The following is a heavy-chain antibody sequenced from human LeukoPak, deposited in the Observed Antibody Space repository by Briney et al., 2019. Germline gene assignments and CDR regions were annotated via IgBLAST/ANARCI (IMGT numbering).Heavy chain of an antibody. Sequence: KPSETLSLTCTVSGGSISSYYWSWIRQPPGKGLEWIGYIYYSGSTNYKPSLKSRVTISVDTSKNQFSLKLSSVTAADTAVYYCARDQEGNYYDSRWNAFDIWGQGTMVTVSS. CDR2: IYYSGST. CDR3: ARDQEGNYYDSRWNAFDI. CDR1: GGSISSYY. J-gene: IGHJ3*02. V-gene: IGHV4-59*01. D-gene: IGHD3-22*01.